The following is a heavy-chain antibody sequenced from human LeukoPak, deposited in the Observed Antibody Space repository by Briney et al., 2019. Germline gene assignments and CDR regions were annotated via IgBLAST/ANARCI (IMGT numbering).Heavy chain of an antibody. CDR2: ISPYNGNT. CDR1: GYKFTNYG. J-gene: IGHJ4*02. V-gene: IGHV1-18*01. D-gene: IGHD3-22*01. Sequence: ASVKVSCKASGYKFTNYGISWVRQAPGQGLEWMGWISPYNGNTIYAQKLQGRVTMTTDTSTSTAYMELRSLRADDTAVYYCARGSPPRVYYDRSGYYSYYFDYWGQGTLVTVSS. CDR3: ARGSPPRVYYDRSGYYSYYFDY.